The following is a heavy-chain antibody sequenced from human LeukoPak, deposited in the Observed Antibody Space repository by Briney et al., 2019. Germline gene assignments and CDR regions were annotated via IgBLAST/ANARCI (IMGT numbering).Heavy chain of an antibody. D-gene: IGHD6-13*01. CDR3: ARSSRSCYDVPDY. CDR2: IWYDGSNK. V-gene: IGHV3-33*01. J-gene: IGHJ4*02. Sequence: ARSLRLSCAASGFTFSSYGMHWVRQVPGKGLEWVAVIWYDGSNKYYADSVKGRFTIYRDNSKNTLYLQMNSLRAEDTAVYYCARSSRSCYDVPDYWGQGTLVTVS. CDR1: GFTFSSYG.